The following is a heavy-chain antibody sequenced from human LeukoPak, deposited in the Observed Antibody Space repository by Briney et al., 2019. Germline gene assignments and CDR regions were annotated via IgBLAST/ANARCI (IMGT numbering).Heavy chain of an antibody. V-gene: IGHV3-33*01. J-gene: IGHJ4*02. D-gene: IGHD6-13*01. Sequence: GRSLRLSCAASGFTFSSYGMHWVRQAPGKGLEWVAVIWYDGSNKYYADSVKGRFTISRDNSKNTLYPQMNSLRAEDTAVYYCAREAPGAAGTDYWGQGTLVTVSS. CDR3: AREAPGAAGTDY. CDR1: GFTFSSYG. CDR2: IWYDGSNK.